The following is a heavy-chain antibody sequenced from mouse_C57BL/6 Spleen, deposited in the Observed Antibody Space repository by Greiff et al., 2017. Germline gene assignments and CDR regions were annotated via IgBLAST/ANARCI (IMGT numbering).Heavy chain of an antibody. J-gene: IGHJ1*03. CDR2: IHPSDSGT. Sequence: QVQLQQPGAELVKPGASVKVSCKASGYTFTSYWMHWVKQRPGQGLEWIGRIHPSDSGTNYNQKFKGKATLTVDKSSSTAYMQLSSLTSEDSAVYDGAIGGSSYRYWYFDVWGTGTTVTVSS. CDR1: GYTFTSYW. V-gene: IGHV1-74*01. CDR3: AIGGSSYRYWYFDV. D-gene: IGHD1-1*01.